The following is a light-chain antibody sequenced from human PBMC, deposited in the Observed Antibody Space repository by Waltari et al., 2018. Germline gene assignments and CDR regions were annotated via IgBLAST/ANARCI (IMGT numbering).Light chain of an antibody. CDR2: LNT. CDR1: SSNLGAGYD. V-gene: IGLV1-40*01. Sequence: QSVLTQPPSVSGAPGPRVTISCTGSSSNLGAGYDFHWYQQLPGTAPKLPIYLNTSRPSGVPDRISASKSGTSASLGITGLQAEDVAVYVCQSYDSGLTAWVFGGGTKLTVL. CDR3: QSYDSGLTAWV. J-gene: IGLJ3*02.